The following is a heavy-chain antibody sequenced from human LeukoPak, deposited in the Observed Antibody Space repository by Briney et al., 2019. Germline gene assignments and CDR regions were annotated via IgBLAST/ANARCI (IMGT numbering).Heavy chain of an antibody. Sequence: GGSLRLSCAASGFTFSSYAMSWVRQAPGKGLEWVSAISGSGGSTYYADSVKGRFTISSDNSKNTMYLQITSLRAEDTAVYYCAKGDPTLSSGRPSYYYGMDVWGQGTTVTVSS. CDR1: GFTFSSYA. CDR2: ISGSGGST. J-gene: IGHJ6*02. CDR3: AKGDPTLSSGRPSYYYGMDV. V-gene: IGHV3-23*01. D-gene: IGHD6-19*01.